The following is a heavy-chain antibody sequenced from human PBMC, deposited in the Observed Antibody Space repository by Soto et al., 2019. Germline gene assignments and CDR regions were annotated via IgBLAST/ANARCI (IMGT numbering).Heavy chain of an antibody. V-gene: IGHV4-31*03. D-gene: IGHD2-21*02. Sequence: PSETLSLTCTVSGVSISSGGYYWSWIRQHPGKGLEWIGNIYYSGRTYYNPSLKSRVILSVDTSKNHFSLTLRSVTAADSAMYYCVIVIGGDSEYYFDFWGQGALVTVS. CDR2: IYYSGRT. CDR1: GVSISSGGYY. CDR3: VIVIGGDSEYYFDF. J-gene: IGHJ4*02.